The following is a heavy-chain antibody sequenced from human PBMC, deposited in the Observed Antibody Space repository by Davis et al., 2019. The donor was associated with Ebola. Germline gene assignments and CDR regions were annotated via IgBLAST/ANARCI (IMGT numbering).Heavy chain of an antibody. CDR3: ARGGGVVPAAPGAWFDP. D-gene: IGHD2-2*01. CDR2: IIPILGIA. Sequence: SVKVSCKASGGTFSSYAISWVRQAPGQGLEWMGGIIPILGIANYAQKFQGRVTITADESTSTAYMELSSLRSEDTAVYYCARGGGVVPAAPGAWFDPWGQGTLVTVSS. J-gene: IGHJ5*02. V-gene: IGHV1-69*10. CDR1: GGTFSSYA.